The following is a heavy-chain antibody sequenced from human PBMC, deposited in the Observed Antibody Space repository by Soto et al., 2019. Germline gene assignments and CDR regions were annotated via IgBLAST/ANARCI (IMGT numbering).Heavy chain of an antibody. Sequence: QVQLQESGPGLVKPSQTLSLTCTVSGASISSGDYYWNWILQHPGKGLEWIGYIYYSGSTYYNPSLKNLITILVDTSKNHFSLRLRSVTAADTAVYYCARGRRFLEWAVPCDYWGQGTLVTVSS. CDR3: ARGRRFLEWAVPCDY. D-gene: IGHD3-3*01. V-gene: IGHV4-31*01. CDR1: GASISSGDYY. J-gene: IGHJ4*02. CDR2: IYYSGST.